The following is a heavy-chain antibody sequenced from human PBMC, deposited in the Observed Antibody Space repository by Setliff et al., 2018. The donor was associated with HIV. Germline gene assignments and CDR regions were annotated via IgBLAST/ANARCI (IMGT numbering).Heavy chain of an antibody. J-gene: IGHJ4*02. V-gene: IGHV1-3*01. CDR1: GYTFTSYA. CDR2: INAGNGNT. CDR3: ARLRPTAFFDY. D-gene: IGHD3-3*01. Sequence: GASVKVSCKASGYTFTSYAMHWVRQAPGQRLEWMGWINAGNGNTKYSQKFQGRVTMTRDTSTSTVYMELSSLRSDDTAVYYCARLRPTAFFDYWGQGTLVTVS.